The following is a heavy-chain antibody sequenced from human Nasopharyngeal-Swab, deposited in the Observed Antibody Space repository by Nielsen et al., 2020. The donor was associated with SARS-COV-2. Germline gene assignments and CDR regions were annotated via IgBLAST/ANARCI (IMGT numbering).Heavy chain of an antibody. D-gene: IGHD7-27*01. V-gene: IGHV3-21*01. CDR1: RFTFNSYS. CDR3: ARDLSNWGYYYYYYGMDF. J-gene: IGHJ6*02. Sequence: GGSLRLYCAASRFTFNSYSMNWVRQAPGQGLEWVSSISSSSSYIYYADSVKGRFTISRDNAKNSLYLQMNSLRAEDKAVYYCARDLSNWGYYYYYYGMDFCGQGTTFTFSS. CDR2: ISSSSSYI.